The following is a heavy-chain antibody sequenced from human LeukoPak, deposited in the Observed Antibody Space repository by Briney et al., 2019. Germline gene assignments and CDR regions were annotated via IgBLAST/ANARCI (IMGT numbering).Heavy chain of an antibody. CDR3: AKDPLIGYSSGWSRDY. CDR1: GFTFSSYE. J-gene: IGHJ4*02. V-gene: IGHV3-48*03. CDR2: ISSSGTTI. D-gene: IGHD6-19*01. Sequence: PGGSLRLSCAASGFTFSSYEMNWVRQSPGKGVERVSYISSSGTTIYYADSVKGRFTISRDNAKNSLYLQMNSVRAEDTAVYYCAKDPLIGYSSGWSRDYWGQGTLVTVSS.